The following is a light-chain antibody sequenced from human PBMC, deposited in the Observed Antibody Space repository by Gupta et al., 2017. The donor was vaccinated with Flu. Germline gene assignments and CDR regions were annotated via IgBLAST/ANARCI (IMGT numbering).Light chain of an antibody. CDR2: AAS. V-gene: IGKV1-39*01. J-gene: IGKJ1*01. Sequence: DIQMTQSPSSLSASVGDRVTITCRASQSISSYLNWYQQKPGKAPKLLIYAASRVQSGVPSRFSGSGSGTDFTLTISRLQPEDFANYYCQQRDSTRWKFGQGTKVEIK. CDR3: QQRDSTRWK. CDR1: QSISSY.